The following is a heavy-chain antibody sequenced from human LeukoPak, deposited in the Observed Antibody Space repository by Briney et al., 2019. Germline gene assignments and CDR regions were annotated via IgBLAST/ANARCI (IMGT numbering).Heavy chain of an antibody. Sequence: PGGSLRLSCAASGFTFSSYAMHWVRQAPGKGLEWVAVISYDGSNKYYADSVKGRFTISRDNSKNTLYLQMNSLRAEDTAVYYCARARGITMILWSWGQGTLVTVSS. CDR3: ARARGITMILWS. J-gene: IGHJ4*02. V-gene: IGHV3-30*04. CDR2: ISYDGSNK. CDR1: GFTFSSYA. D-gene: IGHD3-22*01.